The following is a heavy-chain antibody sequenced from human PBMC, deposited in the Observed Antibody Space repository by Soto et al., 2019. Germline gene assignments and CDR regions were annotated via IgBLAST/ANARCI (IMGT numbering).Heavy chain of an antibody. CDR3: AMLGGWSGGSSGMDV. D-gene: IGHD6-19*01. CDR2: IRRKANSYTT. J-gene: IGHJ6*02. V-gene: IGHV3-72*01. Sequence: EVQLVESGGGLVQPGGSLRLSCAASGLIFSDYHMDWVRQAPGKGLEWVGRIRRKANSYTTEYAASVKGRFTISRADSKNSLYLQMNSLKSEDTAVCYCAMLGGWSGGSSGMDVWGQGTTVTVSS. CDR1: GLIFSDYH.